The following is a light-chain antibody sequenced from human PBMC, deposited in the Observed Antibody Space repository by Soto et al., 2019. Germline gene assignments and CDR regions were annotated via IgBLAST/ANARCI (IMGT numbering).Light chain of an antibody. CDR2: ELS. J-gene: IGKJ4*01. Sequence: DILMTQSPLSLSVPPGQPASISCKSSQSLMHTDGKTHLYWYLQRPGQPPQLLIYELSNRFSGVPDRFSGSGSGTDFSLKISRVEAEDAGVYYCMQTLQNPLTFGGGTKVDIK. CDR1: QSLMHTDGKTH. CDR3: MQTLQNPLT. V-gene: IGKV2D-29*01.